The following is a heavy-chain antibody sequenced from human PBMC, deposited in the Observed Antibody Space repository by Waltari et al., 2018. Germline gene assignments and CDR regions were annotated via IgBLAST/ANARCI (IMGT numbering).Heavy chain of an antibody. J-gene: IGHJ5*02. CDR3: AREIAARPGWFDP. D-gene: IGHD6-6*01. Sequence: QVQLVQSGAEVKKPGSSVKVSCKASGGTFSSYAISWVRQAPGQGLEWMGGTLPSFGTANYAQKVQGRVTMTADESTSTAYMELSSLRSEDTAVYYCAREIAARPGWFDPWGQGTLVTVSS. CDR2: TLPSFGTA. V-gene: IGHV1-69*13. CDR1: GGTFSSYA.